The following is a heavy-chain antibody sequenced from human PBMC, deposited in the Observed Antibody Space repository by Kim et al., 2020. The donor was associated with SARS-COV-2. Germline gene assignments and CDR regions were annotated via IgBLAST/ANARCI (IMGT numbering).Heavy chain of an antibody. CDR3: AKDGHNFLYYYYGMDV. Sequence: SVKRPYTIARDNSKNTLYLQMNSLRAEDTAVYYCAKDGHNFLYYYYGMDVWGQGTTVTVSS. V-gene: IGHV3-30*02. J-gene: IGHJ6*02.